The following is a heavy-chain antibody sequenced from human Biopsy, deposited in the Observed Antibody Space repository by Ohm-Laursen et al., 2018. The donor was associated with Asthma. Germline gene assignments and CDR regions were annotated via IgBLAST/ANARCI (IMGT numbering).Heavy chain of an antibody. CDR1: GFTFSTCG. D-gene: IGHD1-26*01. J-gene: IGHJ4*02. Sequence: SLRLSCAASGFTFSTCGMHWVRQAPGKGLEWVAVISYDGFNKDYGDSVKGRFTISRDNSRNTLHLQMNSLRAEDTAVYYCAKDVFPGWELRRGPDYWGQGTLVTVSS. CDR2: ISYDGFNK. V-gene: IGHV3-30*18. CDR3: AKDVFPGWELRRGPDY.